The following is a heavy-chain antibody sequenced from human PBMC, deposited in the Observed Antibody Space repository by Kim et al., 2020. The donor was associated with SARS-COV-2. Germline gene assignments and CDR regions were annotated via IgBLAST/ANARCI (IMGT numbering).Heavy chain of an antibody. CDR1: GYSFTSYW. CDR3: ARRNYYGSGSYYPTNFDY. CDR2: IYPGDSDT. D-gene: IGHD3-10*01. J-gene: IGHJ4*02. V-gene: IGHV5-51*01. Sequence: GESLKISCKGSGYSFTSYWIGWVRQMPGKGLEWMGIIYPGDSDTRYSPSFQGQVTISADKSISTAYLQWSSLKASDTAMYYCARRNYYGSGSYYPTNFDYWGQGTLVTVSS.